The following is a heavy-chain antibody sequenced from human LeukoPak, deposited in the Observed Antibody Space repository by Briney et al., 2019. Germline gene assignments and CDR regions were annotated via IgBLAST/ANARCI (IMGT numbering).Heavy chain of an antibody. CDR2: ISSSSSYI. V-gene: IGHV3-21*01. Sequence: GESLKISCAASGFTFSSYSMNWVRQAPGKGLEWVSSISSSSSYIYYADSVKGRFTISRDNAKNSLYLQMNSLRAEDTAVYYCARDLQNTIFGVVIRYYMDVWGKGTTVTVSS. CDR1: GFTFSSYS. D-gene: IGHD3-3*01. J-gene: IGHJ6*03. CDR3: ARDLQNTIFGVVIRYYMDV.